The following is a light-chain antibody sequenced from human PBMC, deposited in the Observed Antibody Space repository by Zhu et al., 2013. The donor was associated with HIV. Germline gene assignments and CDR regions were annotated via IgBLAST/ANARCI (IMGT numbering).Light chain of an antibody. V-gene: IGKV3-20*01. Sequence: EIVLTQSPGTLSLSPGERASLSCRASQSVSSSYSAWYQQKPGQAPRLLIYGASTRATGIPARFSGSGSGTDFTLTIARLEPEDFAVYYCQQYGSSPRTFGQGTKVEIK. CDR2: GAS. J-gene: IGKJ1*01. CDR1: QSVSSSY. CDR3: QQYGSSPRT.